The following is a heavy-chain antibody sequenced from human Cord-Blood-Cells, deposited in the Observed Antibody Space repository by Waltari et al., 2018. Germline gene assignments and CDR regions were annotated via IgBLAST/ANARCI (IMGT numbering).Heavy chain of an antibody. CDR1: GFTFSSYG. Sequence: QVQLVESGGGVVQPGRSLRLSCAASGFTFSSYGMHWVRQAPGEGLVWGACIWYEVRHKYYADARKGRFTTSRDKSKNTRYLQMNSLRAEDRGWDYCAGDGRTGYDYWGQGTLVTVSS. D-gene: IGHD2-8*02. V-gene: IGHV3-33*01. J-gene: IGHJ4*02. CDR3: AGDGRTGYDY. CDR2: IWYEVRHK.